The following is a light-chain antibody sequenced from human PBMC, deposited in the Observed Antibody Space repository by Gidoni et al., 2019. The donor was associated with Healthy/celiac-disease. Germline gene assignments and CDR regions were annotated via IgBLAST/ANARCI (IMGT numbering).Light chain of an antibody. CDR3: QQYGTSPGT. V-gene: IGKV3-20*01. J-gene: IGKJ1*01. CDR1: QYVTSSY. CDR2: GAS. Sequence: IVLTHSPDTLSLSPGERATLSCRASQYVTSSYLSWYQQEPSHAPSLLIFGASTRAPGIPNRISGSGSGTDFPLTISRLEPEDFAVYFCQQYGTSPGTFGQGTKVEIK.